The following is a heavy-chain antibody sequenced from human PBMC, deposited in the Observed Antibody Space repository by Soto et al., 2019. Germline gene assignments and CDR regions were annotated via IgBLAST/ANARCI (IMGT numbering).Heavy chain of an antibody. V-gene: IGHV1-2*02. CDR3: AREEGFRITMDRGRWFDP. CDR2: VNPISGDT. J-gene: IGHJ5*02. Sequence: ASVKVSCKASGYTFTGYYLHWVRQAPGQGLEWMGWVNPISGDTNYAQKFQDRVTMTRDRSITTVHMELSRLRSDDTAVYYCAREEGFRITMDRGRWFDPWGQGTLVTVSS. CDR1: GYTFTGYY. D-gene: IGHD3-10*01.